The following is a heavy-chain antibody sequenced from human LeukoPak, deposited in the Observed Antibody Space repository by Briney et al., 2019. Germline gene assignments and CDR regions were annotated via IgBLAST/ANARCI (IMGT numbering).Heavy chain of an antibody. Sequence: ASVKASCKASGYTFTSYDINWVRQATGQGLEWMGWMNPNSGNTGYAQKFQGRVTMTRNTSISTAYMELSSLRSEDTAVYYCARMAYYYDSSGYYYYYYYYGMDVWGQGTTVTVSS. CDR2: MNPNSGNT. V-gene: IGHV1-8*01. D-gene: IGHD3-22*01. CDR3: ARMAYYYDSSGYYYYYYYYGMDV. J-gene: IGHJ6*02. CDR1: GYTFTSYD.